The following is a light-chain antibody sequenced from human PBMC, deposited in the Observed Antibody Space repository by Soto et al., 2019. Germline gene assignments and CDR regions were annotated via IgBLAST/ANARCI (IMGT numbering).Light chain of an antibody. CDR1: QSVGSNY. V-gene: IGKV3-20*01. J-gene: IGKJ1*01. CDR3: QHYLLTSST. Sequence: ETVLTQSPGTLSLSPGERATLSCRASQSVGSNYLAWYQQKPGQAPRLLIYGASSRATGIPDRFSGSGSGTDFTLSISRLEPYFFAVYDSQHYLLTSSTLGQST. CDR2: GAS.